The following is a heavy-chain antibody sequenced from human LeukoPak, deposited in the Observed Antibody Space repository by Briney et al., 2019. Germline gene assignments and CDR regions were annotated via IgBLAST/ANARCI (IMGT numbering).Heavy chain of an antibody. CDR3: AKAESPDILSGYYRSYFDH. V-gene: IGHV3-30*04. CDR2: ISYGGTTK. D-gene: IGHD3-9*01. Sequence: GRSLRLSCAASGFTFSSSAMHWVRQAPGKGLEWVAVISYGGTTKIYAESVKGRFTISRDNSKDTLYLQMYSLTTEGTAVYYCAKAESPDILSGYYRSYFDHWGQGTLVTVSA. CDR1: GFTFSSSA. J-gene: IGHJ4*02.